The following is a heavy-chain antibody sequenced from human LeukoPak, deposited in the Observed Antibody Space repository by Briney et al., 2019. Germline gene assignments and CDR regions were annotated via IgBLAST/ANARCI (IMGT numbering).Heavy chain of an antibody. J-gene: IGHJ6*02. CDR3: KTAYEIDV. Sequence: SETLSLTCTVSRASIRTSSWTRIRPPPGQALEWIGYIYYTGATKYNPSLKSRATLSLDTSKNQFSLKLTSVTAVDFFFFKQKTAYEIDVWGQGTTVTVSS. CDR2: IYYTGAT. D-gene: IGHD2-21*01. V-gene: IGHV4-59*01. CDR1: RASIRTSS.